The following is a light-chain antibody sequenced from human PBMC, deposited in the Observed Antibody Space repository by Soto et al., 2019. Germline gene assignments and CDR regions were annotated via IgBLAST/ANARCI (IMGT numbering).Light chain of an antibody. CDR3: QQYDTYYT. V-gene: IGKV3-20*01. CDR1: QTVSSNY. CDR2: SAS. J-gene: IGKJ2*01. Sequence: EIVLTQSPGTLSLSPGERATLSCRASQTVSSNYLAWYQQKPGQAPRLLIYSASTRATGIPDRFSGSGSGTDFTLTISRLEPEDFATYYCQQYDTYYTFGQGTKVAIK.